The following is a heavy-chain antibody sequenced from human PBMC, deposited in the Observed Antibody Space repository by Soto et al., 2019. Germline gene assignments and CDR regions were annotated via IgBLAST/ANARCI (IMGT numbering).Heavy chain of an antibody. D-gene: IGHD5-18*01. Sequence: GGSLRPSCAASGFTFSSYAMSWVRQAPGKGLEWVSTISGSDGRTYSTDSVKGRFTISRDNSRNTAYLQMNSLRVEDTAVYYCAKGVSQYTPLALFDYWGRGTLVTVS. V-gene: IGHV3-23*01. CDR1: GFTFSSYA. J-gene: IGHJ4*02. CDR2: ISGSDGRT. CDR3: AKGVSQYTPLALFDY.